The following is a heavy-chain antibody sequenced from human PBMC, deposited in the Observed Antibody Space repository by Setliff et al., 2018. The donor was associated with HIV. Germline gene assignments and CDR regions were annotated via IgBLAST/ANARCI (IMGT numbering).Heavy chain of an antibody. D-gene: IGHD3-22*01. CDR3: ARHPYYYDINGYAGGFDY. CDR1: GYTFTSNW. J-gene: IGHJ4*02. V-gene: IGHV5-51*01. Sequence: PGESLKISCKASGYTFTSNWIGWVRQMPGKGLEWMGITYPGDSNTRYSPSFQGQVTISADKSINTAYLQWSGLTASDTAMYYCARHPYYYDINGYAGGFDYWGQGTLVTVSS. CDR2: TYPGDSNT.